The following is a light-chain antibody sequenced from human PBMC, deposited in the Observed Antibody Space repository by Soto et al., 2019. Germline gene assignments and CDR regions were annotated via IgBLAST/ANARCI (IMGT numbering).Light chain of an antibody. Sequence: QSALTQPASVSGSPGQSITISCTGTSGDNGSYNRVSWYQQHPGKAPKLIIYEVTDRPSGVSNRFSGSKSGNTASLTFSGLQAEDEAEYYCSSYTNINTRACVFGTGTKLTVL. CDR2: EVT. V-gene: IGLV2-14*01. CDR3: SSYTNINTRACV. J-gene: IGLJ1*01. CDR1: SGDNGSYNR.